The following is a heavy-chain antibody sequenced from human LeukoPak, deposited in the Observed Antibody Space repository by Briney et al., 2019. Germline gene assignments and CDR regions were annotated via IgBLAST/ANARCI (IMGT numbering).Heavy chain of an antibody. D-gene: IGHD6-19*01. CDR3: ARRYITGWHFDY. CDR2: TYSDGST. CDR1: GFTVSSNY. V-gene: IGHV3-66*01. Sequence: PGGSLRLSCAACGFTVSSNYMSWVRQAPGKGLEWVSVTYSDGSTYYTNSVKGRFTISRDNSKNTLYLQMNSLRAEDTAVYYCARRYITGWHFDYWGQGTLVTVSS. J-gene: IGHJ4*02.